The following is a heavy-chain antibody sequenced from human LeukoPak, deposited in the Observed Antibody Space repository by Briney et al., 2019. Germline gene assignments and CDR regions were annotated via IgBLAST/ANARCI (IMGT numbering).Heavy chain of an antibody. Sequence: GGSLRLSCAAAKSSLSAWAMHWVRQAPDKGLEWVAVISHDGSKKYYEESVKGRFTISRDNSNNTLFVHMNSLRAEDTAVYYCAKVRSGSANWALRIFDNWGQGTLVTVSS. CDR2: ISHDGSKK. D-gene: IGHD1-1*01. V-gene: IGHV3-30*04. CDR1: KSSLSAWA. J-gene: IGHJ4*02. CDR3: AKVRSGSANWALRIFDN.